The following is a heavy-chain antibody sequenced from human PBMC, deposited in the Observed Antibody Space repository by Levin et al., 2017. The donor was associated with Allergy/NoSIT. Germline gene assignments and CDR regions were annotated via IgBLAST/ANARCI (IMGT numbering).Heavy chain of an antibody. J-gene: IGHJ6*02. CDR3: SRYYDFWNGYSGMDV. D-gene: IGHD3-3*01. Sequence: GESLKISCAASGSTFSGSALHWVRQAPGKGLEWVGHIRSKGNNYATAYAASVKGRFTISRDDSNNTAYLQMNSLKTEDTAVYYCSRYYDFWNGYSGMDVWGQGTTVTVSS. CDR1: GSTFSGSA. V-gene: IGHV3-73*01. CDR2: IRSKGNNYAT.